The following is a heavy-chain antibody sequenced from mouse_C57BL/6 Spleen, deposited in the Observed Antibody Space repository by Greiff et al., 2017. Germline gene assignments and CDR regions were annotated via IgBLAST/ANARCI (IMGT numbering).Heavy chain of an antibody. J-gene: IGHJ2*01. CDR1: GYTFTDYE. D-gene: IGHD1-1*01. Sequence: VHLVESGAELVRPGASVTLSCKASGYTFTDYEMHWVKQTPVHGLEWIGAIDPETGGTAYNQKFKGKAILTADKSSSTAYMELRSLTSEDSAVYYCTRTGFGSSNFDYWGQGTTLTVSS. CDR2: IDPETGGT. CDR3: TRTGFGSSNFDY. V-gene: IGHV1-15*01.